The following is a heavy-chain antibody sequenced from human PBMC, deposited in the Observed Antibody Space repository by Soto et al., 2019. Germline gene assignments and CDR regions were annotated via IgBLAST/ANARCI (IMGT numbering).Heavy chain of an antibody. CDR1: GASISSNNW. CDR3: ARDEAQDYYYGMDV. J-gene: IGHJ6*02. V-gene: IGHV4-4*02. Sequence: QVQLQESGPGLVKPSETLSLTCAVSGASISSNNWWSWVRQPPGKGLEWIGEIYHSGSTNYNPSLKGRVPLSVDKSKNQFSLTLSSVTAADAAVYYCARDEAQDYYYGMDVWGQGTTVTVSS. CDR2: IYHSGST.